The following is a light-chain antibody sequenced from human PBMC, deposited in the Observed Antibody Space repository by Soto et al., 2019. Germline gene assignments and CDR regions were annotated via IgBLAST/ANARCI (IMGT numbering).Light chain of an antibody. J-gene: IGKJ5*01. CDR3: QQYGSSPIT. CDR1: QSVSRIY. V-gene: IGKV3-20*01. Sequence: EIVLTPSPGTLSLSPGERATLSCRASQSVSRIYLAWYQQKPGQAPRLLIYGASSRATGIPDRFSGSGSATDFTLTISRLEPEDFALYYCQQYGSSPITFGQGTRLEIK. CDR2: GAS.